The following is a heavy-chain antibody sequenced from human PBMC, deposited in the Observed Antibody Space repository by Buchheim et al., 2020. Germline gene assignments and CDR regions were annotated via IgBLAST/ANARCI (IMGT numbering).Heavy chain of an antibody. CDR1: GGSISSISYY. CDR3: ARHQQRFEWSGYLDY. CDR2: IYYSGST. V-gene: IGHV4-39*01. J-gene: IGHJ4*02. Sequence: QLQLQESGPGLVKPSETLSLTCTVSGGSISSISYYWGWIRQPPGKGLEWIGSIYYSGSTYSNPSLKSRVTIPVDPPKNQFSLKLSSVTAADTAVYYCARHQQRFEWSGYLDYWGQGTL. D-gene: IGHD3-3*01.